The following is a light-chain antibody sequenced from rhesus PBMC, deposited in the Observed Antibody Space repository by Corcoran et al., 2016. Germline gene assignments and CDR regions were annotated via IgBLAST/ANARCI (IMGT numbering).Light chain of an antibody. J-gene: IGLJ1*01. CDR3: SSSAGSNTYI. Sequence: QAALTQPRSVSGSPGQSVTIYCTGTSSDIGGYNYVSWYQQHPGTAPKLMIYEVSKRPSGVSDRFSGSKSCNTASLTISGLQAEDEADYYCSSSAGSNTYIFGAGTRLTVL. CDR2: EVS. CDR1: SSDIGGYNY. V-gene: IGLV2-32*02.